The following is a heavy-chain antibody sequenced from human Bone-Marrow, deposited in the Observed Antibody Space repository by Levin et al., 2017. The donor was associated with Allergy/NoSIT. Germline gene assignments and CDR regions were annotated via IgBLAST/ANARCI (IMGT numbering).Heavy chain of an antibody. V-gene: IGHV1-46*01. CDR3: ARDTSSVTEGALYSYYGLDV. J-gene: IGHJ6*01. CDR1: GYTFTKYY. D-gene: IGHD2-21*02. Sequence: GESLKISCKASGYTFTKYYIHWVRQAPGHGLEWMGIMHPTSGTTVYAQMFQGRVAMTSDTSTTTVYMELSSLRFEDTARYFCARDTSSVTEGALYSYYGLDVWGQGTTVTVSS. CDR2: MHPTSGTT.